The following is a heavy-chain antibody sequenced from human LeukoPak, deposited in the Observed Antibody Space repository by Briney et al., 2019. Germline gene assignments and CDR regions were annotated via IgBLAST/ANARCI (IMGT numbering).Heavy chain of an antibody. V-gene: IGHV3-23*01. CDR1: GFTFSSYA. CDR3: AKTLSGSSGWYDYYYYYYMDV. D-gene: IGHD6-19*01. J-gene: IGHJ6*03. Sequence: PGGSLRLSCAASGFTFSSYAMSWVRQAPGKGLEWVSAISGSGGSTYYADSVKGRFTISRDNSKNTLYLQMNSLRAEDTAVYYCAKTLSGSSGWYDYYYYYYMDVWGKGTTVTVSS. CDR2: ISGSGGST.